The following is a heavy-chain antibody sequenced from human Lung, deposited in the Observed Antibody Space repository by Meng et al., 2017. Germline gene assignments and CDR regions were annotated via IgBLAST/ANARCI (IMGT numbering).Heavy chain of an antibody. V-gene: IGHV3-21*01. CDR3: ARDNYYDSGSYSGFDY. D-gene: IGHD3-10*01. CDR1: GFTFSNYS. Sequence: EVQLVESGGGLVKPGGSRRLSCAASGFTFSNYSMNWVRQAPGKGLEWVSSISSSSRYIYYADSLKGRFTISRDNAKNSLYLQMNSLRAEDTAVFYCARDNYYDSGSYSGFDYWGQGALVTVSS. CDR2: ISSSSRYI. J-gene: IGHJ4*02.